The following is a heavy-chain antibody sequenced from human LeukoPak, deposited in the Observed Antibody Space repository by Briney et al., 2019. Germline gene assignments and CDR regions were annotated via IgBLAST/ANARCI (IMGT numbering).Heavy chain of an antibody. CDR3: ARGQTMVRGVNGYGMDV. CDR1: GFTFSSYS. CDR2: ISSSSSYI. Sequence: GGSLRLSCAASGFTFSSYSMNWVRQAPGKGLEWVSSISSSSSYIYCADSVKGRFTISRDNAKNSLYLQMNSLRAEDTAVYYCARGQTMVRGVNGYGMDVWGQGTTVTVSS. D-gene: IGHD3-10*01. J-gene: IGHJ6*02. V-gene: IGHV3-21*01.